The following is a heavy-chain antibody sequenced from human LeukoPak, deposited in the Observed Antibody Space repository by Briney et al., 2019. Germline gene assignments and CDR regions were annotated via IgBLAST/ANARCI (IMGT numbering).Heavy chain of an antibody. D-gene: IGHD5-18*01. V-gene: IGHV1-2*06. J-gene: IGHJ4*02. CDR1: GYTFTGYY. Sequence: ASVKVSXKASGYTFTGYYMHWVRQAPGQGLEWMGRINPNSGGTNYAQKFQGRVTMTRDTSISTAYMELSRLRSDDTAVYYCARVYNSFGLLYWGQRTLVTVSS. CDR2: INPNSGGT. CDR3: ARVYNSFGLLY.